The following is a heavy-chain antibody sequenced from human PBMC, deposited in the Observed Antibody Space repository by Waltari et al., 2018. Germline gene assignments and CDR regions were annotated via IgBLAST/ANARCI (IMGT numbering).Heavy chain of an antibody. D-gene: IGHD3-3*01. Sequence: QVQLQQWGAGLLKPSETLSLTCAVYGGSFSGYYWRWIRQPPGKGLEWIGEINHSGSTNYNPSLKSRVTISVDTSKNQFSLKLSSVTAADTAVYYCARRGRNRYDFWSGYSDYWGQGTLVTVSS. J-gene: IGHJ4*02. CDR1: GGSFSGYY. V-gene: IGHV4-34*01. CDR2: INHSGST. CDR3: ARRGRNRYDFWSGYSDY.